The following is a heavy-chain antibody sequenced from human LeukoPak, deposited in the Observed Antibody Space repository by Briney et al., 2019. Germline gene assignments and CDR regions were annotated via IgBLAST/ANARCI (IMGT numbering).Heavy chain of an antibody. J-gene: IGHJ4*02. Sequence: SQTLSLTCAISGDSVSSNSAAWNWIRQSPSRGLEWLGRTYYRSKWYNDYAVSVKSRITINPDTSKNQFSLKLSSVTAADTAVYYCARGWIDSSGAYFDYWGQGTLVTVSS. CDR1: GDSVSSNSAA. V-gene: IGHV6-1*01. CDR2: TYYRSKWYN. CDR3: ARGWIDSSGAYFDY. D-gene: IGHD3-22*01.